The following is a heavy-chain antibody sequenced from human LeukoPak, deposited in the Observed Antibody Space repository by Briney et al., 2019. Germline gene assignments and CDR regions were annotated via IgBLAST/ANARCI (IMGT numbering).Heavy chain of an antibody. J-gene: IGHJ5*01. CDR2: IYAGGNT. Sequence: GGSLRLSCAASGFNVGTNYMTWVRQAPGKGLEWVSMIYAGGNTYYRDSVKGRFTISRDSSKNTVFLHMSGLRDDDTAVYYCVGGHDLEFEFWGQGTLVSVSS. D-gene: IGHD4-23*01. V-gene: IGHV3-53*01. CDR1: GFNVGTNY. CDR3: VGGHDLEFEF.